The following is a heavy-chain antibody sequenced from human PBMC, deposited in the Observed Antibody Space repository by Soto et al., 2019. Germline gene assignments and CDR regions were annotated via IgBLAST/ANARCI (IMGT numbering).Heavy chain of an antibody. D-gene: IGHD6-13*01. J-gene: IGHJ4*02. Sequence: VQLLESGGGLVQPGGSLRLSCAASGFTFSNYAVTWVRKAAGKRLEWVSTISGSGGSTYYADSVKGRFTISRDNSKNTLYLQMNSLRAEDTAGYYCAKDQGSSWYEIDYWGLGTLVTVSS. CDR2: ISGSGGST. V-gene: IGHV3-23*01. CDR3: AKDQGSSWYEIDY. CDR1: GFTFSNYA.